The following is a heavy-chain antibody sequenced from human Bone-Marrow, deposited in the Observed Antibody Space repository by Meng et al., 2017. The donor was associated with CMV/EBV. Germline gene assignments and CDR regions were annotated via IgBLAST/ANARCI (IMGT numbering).Heavy chain of an antibody. J-gene: IGHJ4*02. CDR1: GGSISSSSYY. CDR3: ARQYYDFLSAYYGAIDY. Sequence: ESLKISCTVSGGSISSSSYYWGWIRQPPGKGLEWIGCIYYSGSTYYNPSLMSRVSISVDTSKNQFPLKLSSVTAADTAVYYCARQYYDFLSAYYGAIDYWGQGTMVTVSS. V-gene: IGHV4-39*01. CDR2: IYYSGST. D-gene: IGHD3-3*01.